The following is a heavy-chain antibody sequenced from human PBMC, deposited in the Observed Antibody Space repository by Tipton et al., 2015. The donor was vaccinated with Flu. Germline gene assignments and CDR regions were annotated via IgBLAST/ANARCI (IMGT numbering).Heavy chain of an antibody. CDR2: LSTSGST. Sequence: TLSLTCTVSGGSISKSYWSWIRQPAGKGLGWIGRLSTSGSTNYNASLESRVTMSRDTSKNQFSLRLRSATVADTALYFCARDLRGYSGYTGGDAFDVWGPGIRVTVSS. CDR1: GGSISKSY. J-gene: IGHJ3*01. D-gene: IGHD5-12*01. V-gene: IGHV4-4*07. CDR3: ARDLRGYSGYTGGDAFDV.